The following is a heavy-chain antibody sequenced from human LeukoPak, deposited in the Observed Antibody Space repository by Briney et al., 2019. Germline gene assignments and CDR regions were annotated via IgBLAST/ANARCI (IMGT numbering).Heavy chain of an antibody. Sequence: SETLSLTCTASGGSISSGGYSWSWIRQHPGKGLEWIGYIYYSGSTYYNPSLKSRVTISVDTSKNQFSLKLSSVTAADTAVYYCARDVEGLGDAFDIWGQGTMVTVSS. CDR3: ARDVEGLGDAFDI. CDR1: GGSISSGGYS. CDR2: IYYSGST. V-gene: IGHV4-31*03. J-gene: IGHJ3*02. D-gene: IGHD5-24*01.